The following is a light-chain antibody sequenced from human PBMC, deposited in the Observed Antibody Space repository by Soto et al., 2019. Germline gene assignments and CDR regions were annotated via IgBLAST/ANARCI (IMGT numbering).Light chain of an antibody. CDR2: GAS. V-gene: IGKV3-20*01. Sequence: EIVLTQSPVTLSLSPGERATLSCRASQSVSNNYLTRYQQKPGQAPRLLIYGASNRATGIPDRFSGSGSGTDFTLTISRLEPEDFAVYYCQQYGSSGTFGHGTKVDIK. CDR1: QSVSNNY. CDR3: QQYGSSGT. J-gene: IGKJ1*01.